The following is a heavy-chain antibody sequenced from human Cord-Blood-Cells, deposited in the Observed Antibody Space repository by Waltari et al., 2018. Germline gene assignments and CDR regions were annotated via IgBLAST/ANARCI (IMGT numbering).Heavy chain of an antibody. CDR1: GGTFSSYA. Sequence: KKPGSSVKVSCKASGGTFSSYAISWVRQAPGQGLEWMRGIIPIFGTANYAQKFQGRVTITADKSTSTAYMELSSLRSEDTAVYYCARAPPGIVPAAGNWFDPWGQGTLVTVSS. V-gene: IGHV1-69*06. CDR2: IIPIFGTA. D-gene: IGHD2-2*01. J-gene: IGHJ5*02. CDR3: ARAPPGIVPAAGNWFDP.